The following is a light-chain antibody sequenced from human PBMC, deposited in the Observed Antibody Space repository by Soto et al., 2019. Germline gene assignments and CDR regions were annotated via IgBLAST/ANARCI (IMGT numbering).Light chain of an antibody. CDR2: GAS. Sequence: EIVLTQSPGTLSLSPGERDTLSCRASQSVSSSYLAWYQQKPVQAPRLLIYGASSRATGIPDRFSGSGSGPDFALTISRMEPEDFAVYYCQQYGSSPTLTFGQGTKVYSK. CDR3: QQYGSSPTLT. CDR1: QSVSSSY. J-gene: IGKJ1*01. V-gene: IGKV3-20*01.